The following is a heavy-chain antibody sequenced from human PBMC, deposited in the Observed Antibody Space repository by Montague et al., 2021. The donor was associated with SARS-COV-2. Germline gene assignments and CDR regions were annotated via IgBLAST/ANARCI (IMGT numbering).Heavy chain of an antibody. D-gene: IGHD2-15*01. J-gene: IGHJ4*02. CDR3: AMSGVSNGIDY. V-gene: IGHV4-59*08. Sequence: VSSNSAAWNWIRQPPGRGLQWIGYIYNNGGNTDYNPSLKSRVTISVDTSKNQFSLKLTSVTAADTAVYYCAMSGVSNGIDYWGQGSLVTVSS. CDR2: IYNNGGNT. CDR1: VSSNSAA.